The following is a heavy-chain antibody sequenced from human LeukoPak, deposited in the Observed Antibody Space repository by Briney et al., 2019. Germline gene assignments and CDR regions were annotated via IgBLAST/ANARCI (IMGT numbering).Heavy chain of an antibody. J-gene: IGHJ5*02. Sequence: GGSLRLSCAASGFTFSSYSMNWVRQAPGKGLEWVSSISSSSSYIYYADSVKGRFTISRDNAKNSLYLQINSLRAEDTAVYYCAREYYYDSSGYYGWFDPWGQGTLVTVS. V-gene: IGHV3-21*01. CDR2: ISSSSSYI. CDR3: AREYYYDSSGYYGWFDP. D-gene: IGHD3-22*01. CDR1: GFTFSSYS.